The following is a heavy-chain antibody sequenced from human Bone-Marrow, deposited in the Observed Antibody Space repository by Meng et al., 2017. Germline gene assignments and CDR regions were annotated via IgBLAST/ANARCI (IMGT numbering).Heavy chain of an antibody. Sequence: SETLSLTCTVSGYSISSGYYWGWIRQPPGKGLEWIGSIYHSGSTYYNPSLKSRVTISVDTSKNQFSLKLSSVTAADTAVYYCAREFIAVAGALDGMDVWGQGTTVTVSS. CDR1: GYSISSGYY. CDR3: AREFIAVAGALDGMDV. V-gene: IGHV4-38-2*02. J-gene: IGHJ6*02. D-gene: IGHD6-19*01. CDR2: IYHSGST.